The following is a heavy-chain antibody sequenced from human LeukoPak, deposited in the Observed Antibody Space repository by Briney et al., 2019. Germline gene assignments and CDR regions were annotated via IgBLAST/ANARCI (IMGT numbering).Heavy chain of an antibody. Sequence: GASVKVSCKASGYTFTGYYMHWVRQAPGQGLEWMGWINPNSGGTNYAQKFQGRVTMTRDTPISTAYMELNSLRSDDTAVYYCARDPVVREVNWFDPWGQGTLVTVSS. CDR1: GYTFTGYY. CDR2: INPNSGGT. D-gene: IGHD3-10*01. V-gene: IGHV1-2*02. CDR3: ARDPVVREVNWFDP. J-gene: IGHJ5*02.